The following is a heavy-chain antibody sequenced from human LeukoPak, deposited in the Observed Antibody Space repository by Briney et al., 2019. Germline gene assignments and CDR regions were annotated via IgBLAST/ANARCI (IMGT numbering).Heavy chain of an antibody. J-gene: IGHJ4*02. CDR2: ISGSGRTT. V-gene: IGHV3-23*01. CDR1: GFTFSSYA. CDR3: ARSRDGYKRFDS. D-gene: IGHD5-24*01. Sequence: GGSLRLSCAASGFTFSSYAMSWVRQAPGKGLECVSVISGSGRTTDYADSVKGRFTISRDNSKNTLYLQMNSLRAEDTAVYFCARSRDGYKRFDSWGQGTLVTVSS.